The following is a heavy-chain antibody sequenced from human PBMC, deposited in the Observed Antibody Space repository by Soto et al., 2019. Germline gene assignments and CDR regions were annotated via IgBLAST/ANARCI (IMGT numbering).Heavy chain of an antibody. CDR2: IYYSGST. Sequence: ETLSLTCTVSGGSISSSSYYWGWIRQPPGKGLEWIGSIYYSGSTYYNPSLKSRVTISVDTSKNQFSLKLSSVTAADTAVYYCATTYYDILTGYFGMDVWGQGTTVTVS. CDR1: GGSISSSSYY. V-gene: IGHV4-39*01. CDR3: ATTYYDILTGYFGMDV. J-gene: IGHJ6*02. D-gene: IGHD3-9*01.